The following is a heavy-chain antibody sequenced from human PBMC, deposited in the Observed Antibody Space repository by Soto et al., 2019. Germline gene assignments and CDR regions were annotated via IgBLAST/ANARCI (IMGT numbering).Heavy chain of an antibody. CDR3: AKGARRQTLYYFDY. V-gene: IGHV3-23*01. CDR1: GFTFSSYA. Sequence: EVQLFASGGGLVQPGGSLRLSCAASGFTFSSYAMSWVRQAPGKGLEWGSAIRGSGGSTYYADSVKGRFTISRDNSKNKLYLQMNSLRAEDTAVYYCAKGARRQTLYYFDYWGQGTLVTVSS. CDR2: IRGSGGST. J-gene: IGHJ4*02. D-gene: IGHD6-25*01.